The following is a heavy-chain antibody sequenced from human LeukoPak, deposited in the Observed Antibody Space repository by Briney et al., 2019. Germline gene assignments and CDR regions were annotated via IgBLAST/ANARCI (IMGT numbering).Heavy chain of an antibody. CDR1: GFTVSSNY. CDR2: TYSGGST. Sequence: GGSLRLSCAASGFTVSSNYMSWVRQAPGKGLEWVSVTYSGGSTYYADSVKGRFTISRDNSKNTLYLQMNSLRAEDTAVYYCARDVGALRVFDYWGQGTLVTVSS. D-gene: IGHD3-16*01. CDR3: ARDVGALRVFDY. J-gene: IGHJ4*02. V-gene: IGHV3-66*02.